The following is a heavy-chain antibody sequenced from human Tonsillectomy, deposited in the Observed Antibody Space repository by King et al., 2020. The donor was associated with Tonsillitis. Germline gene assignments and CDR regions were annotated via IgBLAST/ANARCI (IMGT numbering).Heavy chain of an antibody. Sequence: QLQESGPGLVKPSETLSLTCTVSSGSISSSSYYWGWIRQPPGKGLEWIGSIYYSGSTYYNPSLKSRVTISVDTSKNQFSLKLSSVTAADTAVYYCARPLGDWYFDLWGRGTLVTVSS. CDR3: ARPLGDWYFDL. CDR2: IYYSGST. CDR1: SGSISSSSYY. J-gene: IGHJ2*01. V-gene: IGHV4-39*07.